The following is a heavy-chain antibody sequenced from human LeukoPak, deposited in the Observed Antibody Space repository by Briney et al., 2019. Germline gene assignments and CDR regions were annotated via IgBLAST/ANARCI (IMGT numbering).Heavy chain of an antibody. CDR2: IWYDGTNK. V-gene: IGHV3-33*01. CDR3: ARDKIYDFWSGHNFDY. Sequence: GSLRLPCVASGFIFSSYGMHWVRQAPGKGLEWVAVIWYDGTNKYYGDSVKGRFTISRDNSKNTLYLQINRLRVEDTAVYYCARDKIYDFWSGHNFDYWGQGTLVTVSS. J-gene: IGHJ4*02. D-gene: IGHD3-3*01. CDR1: GFIFSSYG.